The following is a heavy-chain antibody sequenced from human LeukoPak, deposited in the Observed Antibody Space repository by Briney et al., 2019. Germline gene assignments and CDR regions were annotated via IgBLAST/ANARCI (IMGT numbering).Heavy chain of an antibody. V-gene: IGHV1-18*01. CDR3: ARETRGTSGWYWSDY. CDR1: GYTFTSYG. Sequence: ASVKVSCKASGYTFTSYGINWVRQAPGQGLEWMGWISAYNGNTNYAQNLQGRVTMTTDTSTSTAYMELRSLRSDDTAVYYCARETRGTSGWYWSDYWGQGTLVTVSS. J-gene: IGHJ4*02. D-gene: IGHD6-19*01. CDR2: ISAYNGNT.